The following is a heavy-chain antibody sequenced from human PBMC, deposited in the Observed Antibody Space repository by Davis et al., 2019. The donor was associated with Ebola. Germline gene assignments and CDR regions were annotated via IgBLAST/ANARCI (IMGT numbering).Heavy chain of an antibody. Sequence: GESLKISCAASGFTFSHYGMHWVRQAPGKGLEWVSVISYDGSDKYYADSVKGRFSISRDDSKNTLFLQMSSLRADDTAVYLCAKDRGSGGGYYYGMDVWGQGTTVTVSS. CDR3: AKDRGSGGGYYYGMDV. J-gene: IGHJ6*02. V-gene: IGHV3-30*18. CDR2: ISYDGSDK. CDR1: GFTFSHYG. D-gene: IGHD3-10*01.